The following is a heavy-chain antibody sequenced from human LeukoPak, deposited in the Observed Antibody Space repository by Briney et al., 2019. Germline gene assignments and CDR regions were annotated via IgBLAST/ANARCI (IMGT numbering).Heavy chain of an antibody. V-gene: IGHV3-30*04. D-gene: IGHD6-19*01. J-gene: IGHJ4*02. CDR2: ISYDGSNK. CDR3: ARDPPEIYSSGWYGFDY. CDR1: GFTFSSYA. Sequence: GGSLRLSCAASGFTFSSYAMHWVRQARGKGLEWVAVISYDGSNKYYADSVKGRFTISRDNSKNTLYLQMNSLRAEDTAVYYCARDPPEIYSSGWYGFDYWGQGTLVTVSS.